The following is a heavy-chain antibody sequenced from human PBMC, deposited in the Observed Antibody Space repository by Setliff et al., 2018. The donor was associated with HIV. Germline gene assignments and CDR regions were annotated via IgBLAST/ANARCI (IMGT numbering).Heavy chain of an antibody. CDR3: ARQPGGNYYPAYSDY. Sequence: SETLSLTCVVSGYSISSGYYWGWIRQPPGKGLEWIGSIYHSGNTYYNPSIKSRVNMSVDTAKNQVSLKLRSVTAADTAVYYCARQPGGNYYPAYSDYWGQGTLVTVSS. CDR1: GYSISSGYY. CDR2: IYHSGNT. D-gene: IGHD1-26*01. J-gene: IGHJ4*02. V-gene: IGHV4-38-2*01.